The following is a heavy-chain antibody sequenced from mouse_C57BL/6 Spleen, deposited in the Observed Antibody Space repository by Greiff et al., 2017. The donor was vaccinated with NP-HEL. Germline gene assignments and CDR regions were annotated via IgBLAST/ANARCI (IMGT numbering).Heavy chain of an antibody. CDR2: IYPRSGNT. V-gene: IGHV1-81*01. CDR3: AREELITTVRAFDY. Sequence: QVQLQQSGAELARPGASVKLSCKASGYTFTSYGISWVKQRTGQGLEWIGEIYPRSGNTYYNEKFKGKATLTADKSSSTAYMELRSLTSEDSAVYFCAREELITTVRAFDYWGQGTTLTVSS. D-gene: IGHD1-1*01. J-gene: IGHJ2*01. CDR1: GYTFTSYG.